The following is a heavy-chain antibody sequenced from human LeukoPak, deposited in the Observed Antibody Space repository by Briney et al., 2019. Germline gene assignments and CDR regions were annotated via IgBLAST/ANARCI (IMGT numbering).Heavy chain of an antibody. Sequence: SETLSLTCTVSGGSISSSSYYWGWIRQPPGKGPEWIGSIYYSGSTYYNPSLKSRVTISVDTSKNQFSLKLSSVTAADTAVYYCASAEYYYDSSGKIFDYWGQGTLVTVSS. V-gene: IGHV4-39*07. CDR2: IYYSGST. D-gene: IGHD3-22*01. J-gene: IGHJ4*02. CDR1: GGSISSSSYY. CDR3: ASAEYYYDSSGKIFDY.